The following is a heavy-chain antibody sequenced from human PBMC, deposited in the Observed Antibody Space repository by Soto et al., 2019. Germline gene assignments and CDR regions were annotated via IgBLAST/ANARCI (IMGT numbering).Heavy chain of an antibody. V-gene: IGHV3-30*18. CDR3: AQTTTLLSGAYDI. CDR2: ISYDGSNK. D-gene: IGHD1-1*01. Sequence: QVQLVESGGGVVQPGRSLRLSCAASGFTFSSYGMHWVRQAPGKGLEWVAVISYDGSNKYYADSVKGRFTISRDNSKNTLYLQMNSLRAEDTAVYYCAQTTTLLSGAYDIWGQGTMVTVSS. CDR1: GFTFSSYG. J-gene: IGHJ3*02.